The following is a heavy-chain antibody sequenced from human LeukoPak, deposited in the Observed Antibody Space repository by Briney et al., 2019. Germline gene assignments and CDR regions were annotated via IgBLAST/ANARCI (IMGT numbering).Heavy chain of an antibody. CDR2: IYYSGST. J-gene: IGHJ4*02. CDR1: GGSISSSSYY. V-gene: IGHV4-39*07. CDR3: ARGPGYCSGGSCYSGRWDY. D-gene: IGHD2-15*01. Sequence: SETLSLTCTVSGGSISSSSYYWGWIRQPPGKGLEWIGSIYYSGSTYYNPSLKSRVTISVDTSKNQFSLKLSSVTAADTAVYYCARGPGYCSGGSCYSGRWDYWGQGTLVTVSS.